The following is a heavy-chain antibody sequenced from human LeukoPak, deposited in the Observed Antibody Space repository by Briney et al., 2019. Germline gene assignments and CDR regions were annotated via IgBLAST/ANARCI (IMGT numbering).Heavy chain of an antibody. CDR1: GFTFSTYA. J-gene: IGHJ6*03. CDR2: ISYDGSDK. Sequence: PGRSLRLSCAPSGFTFSTYAMHWVRQAPGKGLEWVAVISYDGSDKYYADSVKGRFTISRDNSKNTLYLQMNSLRAEDTAVYFCARDLGMIVVGYYYMDVWGKGTTVTVSS. CDR3: ARDLGMIVVGYYYMDV. D-gene: IGHD3-22*01. V-gene: IGHV3-30*04.